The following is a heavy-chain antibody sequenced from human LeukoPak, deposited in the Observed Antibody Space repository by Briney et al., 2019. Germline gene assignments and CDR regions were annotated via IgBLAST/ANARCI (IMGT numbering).Heavy chain of an antibody. J-gene: IGHJ3*02. D-gene: IGHD3-22*01. CDR3: ARAYGTMYYYDSSGEGRAFDI. V-gene: IGHV1-69*06. CDR2: IIPIFGTA. Sequence: GASVKVSCKASGGTFSSYAISWVRQAPGQGLEWMGGIIPIFGTANYAQKFQGRVTITADKSTSTAYMELSSLRSEDTAVYYCARAYGTMYYYDSSGEGRAFDIWGQGTMVTVSS. CDR1: GGTFSSYA.